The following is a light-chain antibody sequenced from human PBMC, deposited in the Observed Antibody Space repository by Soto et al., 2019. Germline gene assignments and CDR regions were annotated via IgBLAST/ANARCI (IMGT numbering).Light chain of an antibody. CDR3: QQSYSTPLVT. CDR1: QSISNY. J-gene: IGKJ3*01. Sequence: DIQMTQSPSSLSASVGDRVTITCRASQSISNYLNWYQQKPGKAPKLLIYAASCLQSGVTSRFSGSGSGTDFTLTISSLQPEDFPTYYCQQSYSTPLVTFGPGTKGDIK. V-gene: IGKV1-39*01. CDR2: AAS.